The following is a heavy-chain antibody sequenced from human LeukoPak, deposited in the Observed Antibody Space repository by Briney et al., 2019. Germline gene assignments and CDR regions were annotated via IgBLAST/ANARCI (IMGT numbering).Heavy chain of an antibody. D-gene: IGHD2-2*01. CDR1: GFTFSSYW. V-gene: IGHV3-7*01. J-gene: IGHJ2*01. Sequence: GGSLRLSCEASGFTFSSYWMSWVRQAPGKGLEWVANIKQDGSEKYYVDSVKGRFTISRDNAKNSLYLQMNSLRAEDTAVYYCARGPAFYCSSTSCPYWYFDLWGRGTLVTVSS. CDR2: IKQDGSEK. CDR3: ARGPAFYCSSTSCPYWYFDL.